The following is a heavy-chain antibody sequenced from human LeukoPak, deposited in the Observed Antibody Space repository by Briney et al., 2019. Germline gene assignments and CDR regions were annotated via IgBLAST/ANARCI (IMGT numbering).Heavy chain of an antibody. D-gene: IGHD6-13*01. Sequence: ASVKVSCKASGYTFTGYFLHWVRRAPGQGFEWMGWINPNSGGTYYTQRFQGRVTMTRDTFISTAYMELSSLRSDDTAVYYCARAQSLTAPAGTFANSWGQGTLVTVSS. CDR1: GYTFTGYF. CDR2: INPNSGGT. V-gene: IGHV1-2*02. J-gene: IGHJ4*02. CDR3: ARAQSLTAPAGTFANS.